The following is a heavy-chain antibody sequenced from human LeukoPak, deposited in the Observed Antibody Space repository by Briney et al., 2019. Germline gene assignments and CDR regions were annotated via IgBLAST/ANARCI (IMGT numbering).Heavy chain of an antibody. CDR1: GFTFSSYA. CDR2: ISGSGGST. J-gene: IGHJ5*02. D-gene: IGHD3-3*01. CDR3: AKGRFLEWLLGDNWFDP. Sequence: GGSLRLSCAASGFTFSSYAMSWVRQAPGKGLEWVSAISGSGGSTYYADSVKGRFTISRDNSKNTLYLQMNSLRAEDTAVYYCAKGRFLEWLLGDNWFDPWGQGTLVTVSS. V-gene: IGHV3-23*01.